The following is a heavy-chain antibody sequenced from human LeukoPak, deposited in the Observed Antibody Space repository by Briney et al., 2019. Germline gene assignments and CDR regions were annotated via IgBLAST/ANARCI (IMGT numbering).Heavy chain of an antibody. J-gene: IGHJ6*02. CDR2: IYYSGST. CDR3: ARISVGGYRHSEYYGMDV. CDR1: GGSISSGDYY. V-gene: IGHV4-30-4*01. Sequence: KASETLSLTCTVSGGSISSGDYYWSWIRQPPGKGLEWIGYIYYSGSTYYNPSLKSRVTISVDMSKNQFSLKLSSVTAADTAVYYCARISVGGYRHSEYYGMDVWGQGTTVTVSS. D-gene: IGHD6-25*01.